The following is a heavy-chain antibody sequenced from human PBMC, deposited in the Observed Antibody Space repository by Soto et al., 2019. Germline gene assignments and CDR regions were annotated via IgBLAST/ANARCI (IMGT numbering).Heavy chain of an antibody. CDR3: ARRWGEGRVDY. Sequence: QVQLQESGPGLVKPSGTLSLTCAVSGRSISSSNWWSWVRQPPGKGLEWIGEIYHSGNTNYNPSLKSRVTMAVDESRNQFSLKLSSVTAADTAGYYCARRWGEGRVDYWGQGTLVTVSS. J-gene: IGHJ4*02. D-gene: IGHD3-10*01. CDR2: IYHSGNT. V-gene: IGHV4-4*02. CDR1: GRSISSSNW.